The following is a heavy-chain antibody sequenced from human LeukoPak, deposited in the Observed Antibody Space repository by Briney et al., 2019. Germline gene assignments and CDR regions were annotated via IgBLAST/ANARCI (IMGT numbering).Heavy chain of an antibody. J-gene: IGHJ4*02. D-gene: IGHD6-6*01. CDR3: ARVDPDSSSTLEVFDY. CDR1: GGSISSRSYS. V-gene: IGHV4-61*05. Sequence: SETLSLTCTVSGGSISSRSYSWAWIRQPPGKGLEWIGYIYYSGSTNYNPSLKSRVTISVDTSKNQFSLKLSSVTAADTAVYYCARVDPDSSSTLEVFDYWGQGTLVTVSS. CDR2: IYYSGST.